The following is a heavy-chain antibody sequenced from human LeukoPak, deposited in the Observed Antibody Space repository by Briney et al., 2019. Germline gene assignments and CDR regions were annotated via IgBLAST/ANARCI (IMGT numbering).Heavy chain of an antibody. V-gene: IGHV3-11*01. CDR3: VRHAGRAGGQ. CDR1: GFSFGGHY. Sequence: GGSLRLSCAASGFSFGGHYMSWMRQAPGKGPEWISYISGNGCDIAYADSVKGRFTISRDNAKNSLHLQMNSLRVEDTAVYHCVRHAGRAGGQWGQGTLIAVSS. CDR2: ISGNGCDI. J-gene: IGHJ4*02. D-gene: IGHD3-10*01.